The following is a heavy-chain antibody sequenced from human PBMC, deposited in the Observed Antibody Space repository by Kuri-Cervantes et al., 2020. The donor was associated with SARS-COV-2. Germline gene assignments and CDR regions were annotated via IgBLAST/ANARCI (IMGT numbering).Heavy chain of an antibody. V-gene: IGHV4-34*11. CDR2: IYYRGSA. CDR3: ARDSRSYYQVLLDHFYYSYMDV. D-gene: IGHD1-26*01. Sequence: SETLSLTCAVYGGSFSDYYWTWVRQPPGKGLEWIGNIYYRGSASYNPSLKSRLTMSLDMSKSQFSLKLRSVTVADTAVYYCARDSRSYYQVLLDHFYYSYMDVWGKGTTVTVSS. CDR1: GGSFSDYY. J-gene: IGHJ6*03.